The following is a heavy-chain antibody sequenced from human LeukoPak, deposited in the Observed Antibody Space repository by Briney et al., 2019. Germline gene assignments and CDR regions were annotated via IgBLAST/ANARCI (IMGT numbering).Heavy chain of an antibody. V-gene: IGHV4-34*01. J-gene: IGHJ3*02. CDR1: GGSFSDYY. CDR2: IYYTGST. CDR3: ARDRASGISAFDI. Sequence: TSETLSLTCAVYGGSFSDYYWSWIRQPPGKGLEWIANIYYTGSTYYNPSLKGRVTISVDTSKNQFSLKLSSVTAADTAVYYCARDRASGISAFDIWGQGTMVTVSS. D-gene: IGHD1-14*01.